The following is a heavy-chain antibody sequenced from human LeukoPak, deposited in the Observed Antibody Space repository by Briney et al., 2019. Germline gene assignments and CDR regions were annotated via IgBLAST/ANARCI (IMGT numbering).Heavy chain of an antibody. Sequence: GGSLRLSCAASGFTVSSNYMSWVRQAPGKGLEWVSVIYSGGSTYYADSVKGRFTISRDNSKNTLYLQMNSLRAEDTAVYYCVRIAGFYYYVRKRAYFDYWGQGTLVTVSS. CDR2: IYSGGST. CDR1: GFTVSSNY. CDR3: VRIAGFYYYVRKRAYFDY. D-gene: IGHD3-10*02. V-gene: IGHV3-66*01. J-gene: IGHJ4*02.